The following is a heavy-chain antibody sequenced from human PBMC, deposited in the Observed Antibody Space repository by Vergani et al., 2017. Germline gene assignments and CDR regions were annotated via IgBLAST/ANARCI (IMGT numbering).Heavy chain of an antibody. D-gene: IGHD5-12*01. CDR3: ARIRYSGYDYYFDY. Sequence: QESGPGLVKPSETLSLTCTVSGGSISSYYWSWIRQPPGKALEWLAHIFSNDEKSYSTSLKSRLTISKDTSKSQVVLTMTNMDPVDTATYYCARIRYSGYDYYFDYWGQGTLVTVSS. V-gene: IGHV2-26*01. CDR1: GGSISSYYW. J-gene: IGHJ4*02. CDR2: IFSNDEK.